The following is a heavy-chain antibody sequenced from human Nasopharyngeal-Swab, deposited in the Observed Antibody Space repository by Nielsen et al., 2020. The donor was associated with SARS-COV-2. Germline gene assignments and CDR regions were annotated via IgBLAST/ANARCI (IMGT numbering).Heavy chain of an antibody. D-gene: IGHD3-10*01. CDR2: INHSGST. V-gene: IGHV4-34*01. CDR1: GGSSSGYY. CDR3: ARGRRGSGIDYYYMDV. Sequence: GSLRLSCAVYGGSSSGYYWSWIRQLPGKGLEWNGEINHSGSTNYNPSLKSRITISVDTSKNQFSLRLGSVTAADTAVYYCARGRRGSGIDYYYMDVWGKGTTVTVSS. J-gene: IGHJ6*03.